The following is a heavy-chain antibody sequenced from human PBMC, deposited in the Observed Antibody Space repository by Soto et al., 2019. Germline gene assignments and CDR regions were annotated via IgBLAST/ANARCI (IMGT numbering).Heavy chain of an antibody. Sequence: GGSLRLSCAASGFTFSSYAMSWVRQAPGKGLEWVSAISGSGGSTYYADSVKGRLTISRDNSKNTLYLQMNSLRAEDTAVYYCAKVRPRVNSSSSAQNYYGMDVWGQGTTVTVSS. CDR3: AKVRPRVNSSSSAQNYYGMDV. CDR1: GFTFSSYA. J-gene: IGHJ6*02. V-gene: IGHV3-23*01. CDR2: ISGSGGST. D-gene: IGHD6-6*01.